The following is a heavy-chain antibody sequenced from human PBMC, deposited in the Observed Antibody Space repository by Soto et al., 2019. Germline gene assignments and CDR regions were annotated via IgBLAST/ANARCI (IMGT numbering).Heavy chain of an antibody. V-gene: IGHV4-39*01. CDR2: IYYSGTT. Sequence: QLQLQESGPGLVKPSETLSLICTVSGGSISSSTNYWGWIRQPPGKGLEWIASIYYSGTTFRNPSLKSRITISVDTSKNQFSLKVSSVTAADTAVYFCARSGDYLDSLHYYFDYWGLGTLVTVSS. D-gene: IGHD3-22*01. CDR1: GGSISSSTNY. CDR3: ARSGDYLDSLHYYFDY. J-gene: IGHJ4*02.